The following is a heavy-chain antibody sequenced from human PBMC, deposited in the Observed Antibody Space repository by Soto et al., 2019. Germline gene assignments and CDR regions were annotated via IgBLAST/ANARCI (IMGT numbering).Heavy chain of an antibody. CDR2: IKSDGTST. D-gene: IGHD2-2*01. V-gene: IGHV3-74*01. CDR3: VRDRSTCKDY. CDR1: GFTFSSYW. Sequence: EVQLVESGGGLVQPGGSLRLSCAASGFTFSSYWMHWVRQVPGKRLVWVSRIKSDGTSTDYADSVKGRFTISRDNAKNRLYLQMNRLRVEDTAVYYCVRDRSTCKDYWGQGTLVNVSS. J-gene: IGHJ4*02.